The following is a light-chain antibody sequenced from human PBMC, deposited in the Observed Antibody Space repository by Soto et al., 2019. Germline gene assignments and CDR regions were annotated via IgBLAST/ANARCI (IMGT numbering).Light chain of an antibody. CDR1: SSNIGAEYD. Sequence: QSVLTQPPSVSGAPGQRVTISCSGSSSNIGAEYDVHWYQQLPGTAPKVLIYGNSNRPSGVPDRFSGSKSGTSASLAITGLQAADDADYYCQSYDISLNAWVFGGGTKVTVL. V-gene: IGLV1-40*01. CDR3: QSYDISLNAWV. CDR2: GNS. J-gene: IGLJ3*02.